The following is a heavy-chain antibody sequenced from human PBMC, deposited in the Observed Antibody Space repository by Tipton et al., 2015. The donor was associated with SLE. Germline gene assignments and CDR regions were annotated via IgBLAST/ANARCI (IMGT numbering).Heavy chain of an antibody. CDR1: GFTVSSNY. V-gene: IGHV3-53*05. J-gene: IGHJ5*02. CDR2: IYSGGST. Sequence: GSLRLSCAASGFTVSSNYMSWVRQAPGKGLEWVSVIYSGGSTYYADSVKGRFTISRDNSKNTLYLQMNSLRAEDTAVYYCARGGRFLEGQFDPWGQGTLVTVSS. CDR3: ARGGRFLEGQFDP. D-gene: IGHD3-3*01.